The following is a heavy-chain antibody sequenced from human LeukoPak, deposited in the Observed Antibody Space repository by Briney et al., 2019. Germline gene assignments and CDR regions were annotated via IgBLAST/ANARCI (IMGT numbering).Heavy chain of an antibody. D-gene: IGHD6-13*01. J-gene: IGHJ5*02. V-gene: IGHV3-21*01. Sequence: GGSLRLSCAVSGFTFSSYSMNWVRQAPGKGLEWVSSISSSSSYIYYADSVKGRFTISRDNAKNSLYLQMNSLRAEDTAVYYCARGAAAGNLNWFDPWGQGTLVTVSS. CDR2: ISSSSSYI. CDR3: ARGAAAGNLNWFDP. CDR1: GFTFSSYS.